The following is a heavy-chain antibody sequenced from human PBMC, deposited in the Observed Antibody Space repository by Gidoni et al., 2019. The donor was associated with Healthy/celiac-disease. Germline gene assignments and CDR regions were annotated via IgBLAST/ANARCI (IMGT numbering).Heavy chain of an antibody. V-gene: IGHV3-64*01. CDR1: GFTFSSYA. Sequence: EVQLVESGGGLVQPGGSLRLPCAASGFTFSSYAMHWVRQAPGKGLEYVSAISSNGGSTYYANSVKGRLTISRDNSKNTLYLQMGSLRAEEMAVYYCARVTYGSGSYFDYWGQGTLVTVSS. CDR3: ARVTYGSGSYFDY. D-gene: IGHD3-10*01. CDR2: ISSNGGST. J-gene: IGHJ4*02.